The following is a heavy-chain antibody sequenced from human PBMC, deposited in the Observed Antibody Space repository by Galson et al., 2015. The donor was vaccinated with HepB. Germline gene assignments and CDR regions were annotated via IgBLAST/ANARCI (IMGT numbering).Heavy chain of an antibody. V-gene: IGHV3-21*01. CDR3: ARVGVSIVVVTAAFDY. D-gene: IGHD2-21*02. J-gene: IGHJ4*02. CDR1: GFTFSSYS. CDR2: ISSSSSYI. Sequence: SLRLSCAASGFTFSSYSMNWVRQAPGKGLEWVSSISSSSSYIYYADSVKGRFTISRDNAKNSLYLQMNSLRAEDTAVYYCARVGVSIVVVTAAFDYWGQGTLVTVSS.